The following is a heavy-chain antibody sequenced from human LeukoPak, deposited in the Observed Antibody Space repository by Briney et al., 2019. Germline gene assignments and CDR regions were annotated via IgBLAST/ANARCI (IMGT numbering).Heavy chain of an antibody. V-gene: IGHV3-53*01. CDR1: GFIVSSSY. CDR2: IYSGGST. Sequence: GGSLRLSCGASGFIVSSSYMSWVRQAPGKGLEWVSVIYSGGSTYYADSVKGRFTISRDNSKNTLYLQMNSLRAEDTAVYYCAALSGYATSGYFDYWGQGTLVTVSS. CDR3: AALSGYATSGYFDY. J-gene: IGHJ4*02. D-gene: IGHD5-12*01.